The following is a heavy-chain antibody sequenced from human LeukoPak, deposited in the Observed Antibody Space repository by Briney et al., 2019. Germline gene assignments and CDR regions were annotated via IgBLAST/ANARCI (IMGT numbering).Heavy chain of an antibody. Sequence: GGSLRLSCAASGCTFSSYAMHWVRQAPGKGLEWVAVISYGGSNKYYADSVKGRFTISRDNSNNTLYLQMNSLRAEDTAVYYCARDRVRYCSSTSCHPFDYWGQGTLVTVSS. D-gene: IGHD2-2*01. CDR2: ISYGGSNK. V-gene: IGHV3-30-3*01. J-gene: IGHJ4*02. CDR3: ARDRVRYCSSTSCHPFDY. CDR1: GCTFSSYA.